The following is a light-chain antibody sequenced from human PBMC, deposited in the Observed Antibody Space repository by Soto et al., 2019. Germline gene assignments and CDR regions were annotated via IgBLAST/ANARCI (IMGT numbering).Light chain of an antibody. CDR1: SSDVGGFNY. CDR2: EVS. Sequence: QSALPQPASVSGSPGQSITISCTGTSSDVGGFNYVSWYQQHPGTAPKLMIYEVSNRPSGVSNRFSGSKSGNTASLTISGLQAEDEADYYCSSYTSSSTPYVFGTGTKLTVL. V-gene: IGLV2-14*03. J-gene: IGLJ1*01. CDR3: SSYTSSSTPYV.